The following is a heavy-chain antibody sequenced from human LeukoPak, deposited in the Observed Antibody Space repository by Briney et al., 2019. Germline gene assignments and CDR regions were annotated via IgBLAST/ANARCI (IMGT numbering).Heavy chain of an antibody. CDR1: GGSISSYY. V-gene: IGHV4-59*06. Sequence: SETLSLTCTVSGGSISSYYWSWIRQPPGKGLEWIGYIYYSGSTYYNPSLKSRVTISVDTSKNQFSLKLSSVTAADTAVYYCASSGWPYNWFDPWGQGTLVTVSS. CDR2: IYYSGST. D-gene: IGHD6-19*01. CDR3: ASSGWPYNWFDP. J-gene: IGHJ5*02.